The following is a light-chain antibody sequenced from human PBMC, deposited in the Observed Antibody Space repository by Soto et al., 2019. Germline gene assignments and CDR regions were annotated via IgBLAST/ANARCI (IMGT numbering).Light chain of an antibody. V-gene: IGKV3-11*01. J-gene: IGKJ4*01. CDR1: QSISSH. CDR2: DAS. Sequence: EIVLTQSAATLSLSPGERATLSYRASQSISSHLVWYQQKLGQAPRLLIYDASNRATGIPARFSGSGSGTDFTLTISSLEPEDFAVYYCQQRPNWPLTFGGGTRVEIK. CDR3: QQRPNWPLT.